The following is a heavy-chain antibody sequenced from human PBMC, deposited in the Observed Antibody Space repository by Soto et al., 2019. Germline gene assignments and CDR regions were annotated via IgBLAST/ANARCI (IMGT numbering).Heavy chain of an antibody. D-gene: IGHD2-8*01. Sequence: GASVKVSCKASGFTFTSSAFQWVRQARGQRLEWIGWIAVGSGYTNYALRFQDRVTLTRDMSTATTYMELSRLTSEDTAIYYCAADATAWQQMVPSDYWGQGTLVTVSS. CDR2: IAVGSGYT. V-gene: IGHV1-58*01. CDR1: GFTFTSSA. J-gene: IGHJ4*02. CDR3: AADATAWQQMVPSDY.